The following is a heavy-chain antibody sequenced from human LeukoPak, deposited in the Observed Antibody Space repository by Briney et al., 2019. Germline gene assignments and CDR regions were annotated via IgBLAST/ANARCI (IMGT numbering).Heavy chain of an antibody. CDR2: IQSKAGGGTA. D-gene: IGHD2-2*01. V-gene: IGHV3-15*01. CDR3: TTPVVPAAMDSINYYYYGMDV. J-gene: IGHJ6*04. Sequence: GGSLRLSCAASGFTFNNAWMSWVRQAPGKGLEWVGRIQSKAGGGTADYAAPVKGRFTISRDDSKNTLYLQMNSLKTEDTAVYYCTTPVVPAAMDSINYYYYGMDVWGKGTTVTVSS. CDR1: GFTFNNAW.